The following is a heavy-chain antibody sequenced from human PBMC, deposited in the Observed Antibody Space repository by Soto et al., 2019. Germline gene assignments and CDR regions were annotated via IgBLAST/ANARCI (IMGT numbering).Heavy chain of an antibody. CDR2: IGAAGDT. D-gene: IGHD1-7*01. Sequence: GGSLRLSCAASGFTFSSYDMHWVRQTTGIGLEWVSGIGAAGDTSSPGSVKGRFTISRENAKNSLYLQMNSLRAEDTAVYYCARLSRISGTRKPIGGGYSYYYVMDVWGQGTTVTVSS. CDR1: GFTFSSYD. CDR3: ARLSRISGTRKPIGGGYSYYYVMDV. J-gene: IGHJ6*02. V-gene: IGHV3-13*01.